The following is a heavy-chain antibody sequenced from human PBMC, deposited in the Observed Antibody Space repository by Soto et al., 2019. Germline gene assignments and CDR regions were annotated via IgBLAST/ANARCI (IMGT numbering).Heavy chain of an antibody. CDR2: TYYRSKWYN. V-gene: IGHV6-1*01. CDR3: ARDLLGYSSSWSDIRFDY. D-gene: IGHD6-13*01. Sequence: SQTLSLTCAISGDSVSSNSAAWNWIRQSPSRGLEWLGRTYYRSKWYNDYAVSVKSRITINPDTSKNQFSPQLNSVTPEDTAVYYCARDLLGYSSSWSDIRFDYWGQGTLVTVSS. J-gene: IGHJ4*02. CDR1: GDSVSSNSAA.